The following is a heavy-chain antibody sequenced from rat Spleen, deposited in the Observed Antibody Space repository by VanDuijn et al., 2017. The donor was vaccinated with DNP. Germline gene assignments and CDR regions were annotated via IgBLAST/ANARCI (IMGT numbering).Heavy chain of an antibody. J-gene: IGHJ3*01. V-gene: IGHV5-29*01. D-gene: IGHD1-2*01. CDR3: VRHEDSSSHIYGFAY. CDR1: GFTFSNYD. Sequence: EVQLVESGGGLVQPGRSLKLSCAASGFTFSNYDMAWVRQAPTKGLEWVAIIVFDGTGTYYRDSVKGRFTISRDNAKSTLYLQMDSLRSEDTATYYCVRHEDSSSHIYGFAYWGQGTLVTVSS. CDR2: IVFDGTGT.